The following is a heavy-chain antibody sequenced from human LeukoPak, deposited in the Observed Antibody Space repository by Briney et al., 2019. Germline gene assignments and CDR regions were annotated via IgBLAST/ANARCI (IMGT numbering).Heavy chain of an antibody. D-gene: IGHD1-26*01. J-gene: IGHJ4*02. CDR2: IYYSGST. CDR1: GGSISSSSYY. Sequence: SETLSLTCTVSGGSISSSSYYWGWIRQPPGKGLEWIGSIYYSGSTYYNPSLKSRVTISVDTSKNQFSLKLSSVTAADTAVYYCVRRRATTGYYFDYWGQGTLVTVSS. CDR3: VRRRATTGYYFDY. V-gene: IGHV4-39*01.